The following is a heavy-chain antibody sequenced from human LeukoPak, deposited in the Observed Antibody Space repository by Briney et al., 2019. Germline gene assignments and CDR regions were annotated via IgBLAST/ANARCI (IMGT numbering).Heavy chain of an antibody. Sequence: GGSLRLSCAASGFTFSSCSMNWVRQAPGKGLEWVSSISSSSSYIYYADSVKGRFTISRDNAKNSLYLQMNSLRAEDTAVYYCARYSSSSYYYYYYMDVWGKGTTVTVSS. CDR2: ISSSSSYI. V-gene: IGHV3-21*01. CDR3: ARYSSSSYYYYYYMDV. J-gene: IGHJ6*03. D-gene: IGHD6-6*01. CDR1: GFTFSSCS.